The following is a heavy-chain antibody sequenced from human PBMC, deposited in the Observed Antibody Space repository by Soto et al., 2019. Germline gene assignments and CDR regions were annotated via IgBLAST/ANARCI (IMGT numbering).Heavy chain of an antibody. CDR2: INPNSGGT. CDR1: GYTFTGYY. V-gene: IGHV1-2*04. D-gene: IGHD3-22*01. Sequence: QVQLVQSGAEVKKPGASVKVSCKASGYTFTGYYMHWVRQAPGQGLEWMGWINPNSGGTNYAQKFQGWVTMTRDTSISTDYLELSRLRSDDTAVYYCARALKLDYYDSSGLDYWGQGTLVTVSS. CDR3: ARALKLDYYDSSGLDY. J-gene: IGHJ4*02.